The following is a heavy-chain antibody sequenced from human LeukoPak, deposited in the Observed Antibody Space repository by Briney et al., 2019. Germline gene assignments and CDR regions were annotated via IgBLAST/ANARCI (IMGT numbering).Heavy chain of an antibody. D-gene: IGHD6-13*01. CDR2: ISSSSSYI. Sequence: GGSLRLSCAASGFTFSSYSMNWVRQAPGKGLEWVSSISSSSSYIYYADSVKGRFTISRDNAKNSLYLQMNSLRAEDTAVYYCARDLRYSSSWYVSPFDYWGQGTLVTVSS. J-gene: IGHJ4*02. CDR3: ARDLRYSSSWYVSPFDY. V-gene: IGHV3-21*01. CDR1: GFTFSSYS.